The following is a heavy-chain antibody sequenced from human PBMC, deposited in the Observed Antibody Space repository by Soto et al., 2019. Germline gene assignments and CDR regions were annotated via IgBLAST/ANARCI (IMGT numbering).Heavy chain of an antibody. J-gene: IGHJ6*02. V-gene: IGHV3-30*18. CDR3: AKDIEVGATQYYYYYYGMDV. CDR1: GFTFSSYG. D-gene: IGHD1-26*01. Sequence: GGSLRLSCAASGFTFSSYGMHWVRQAPGKGLEWVAVISYDGSNKYYADSVKGRFTISRDNSKNTLYLQMNSLRAEDTAVYYCAKDIEVGATQYYYYYYGMDVWGQGTTVTVSS. CDR2: ISYDGSNK.